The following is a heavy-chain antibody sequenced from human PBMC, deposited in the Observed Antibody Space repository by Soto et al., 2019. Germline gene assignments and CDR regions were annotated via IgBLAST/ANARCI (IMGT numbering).Heavy chain of an antibody. J-gene: IGHJ4*02. CDR3: ARRWSGTDY. V-gene: IGHV4-59*01. Sequence: QVHLQESGPGLVKPSETLSLTCTVSGGSISIYYWNWIRQPPGKGLEWIGYVHYSGTTSYNPSVESRATISQDTSKKQFSLRLTSVTAADTAVYYCARRWSGTDYWGQGTLVTVSS. CDR2: VHYSGTT. D-gene: IGHD3-10*01. CDR1: GGSISIYY.